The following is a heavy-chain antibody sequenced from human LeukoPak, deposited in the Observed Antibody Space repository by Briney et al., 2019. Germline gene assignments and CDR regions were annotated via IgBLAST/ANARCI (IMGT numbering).Heavy chain of an antibody. Sequence: GESLKISCKGSGYSLTSYWIGWVRQMPGKGLEWMGIIYPGDSDTRYSPSFQGQVTISADKSISTAYLQWSSLKASDTAMYYCATSWASGYSRYDYWGQGTLVTVSS. V-gene: IGHV5-51*01. CDR2: IYPGDSDT. J-gene: IGHJ4*02. CDR3: ATSWASGYSRYDY. CDR1: GYSLTSYW. D-gene: IGHD5-18*01.